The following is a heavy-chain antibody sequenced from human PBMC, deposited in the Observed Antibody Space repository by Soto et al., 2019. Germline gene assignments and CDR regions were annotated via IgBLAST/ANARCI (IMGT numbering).Heavy chain of an antibody. Sequence: QVHVVESGGGVVQPGRSLRLSCAASGFTFSRHGMHWVRQAPGKGLEWVAVISYDGTNKYYVDSVKGRFTISRDNSKNTLYLQMNSLRAEDTAVYHCAKDRVESGLGEVDYWGQGTLVTVSS. CDR1: GFTFSRHG. D-gene: IGHD3-16*01. V-gene: IGHV3-30*18. J-gene: IGHJ4*02. CDR3: AKDRVESGLGEVDY. CDR2: ISYDGTNK.